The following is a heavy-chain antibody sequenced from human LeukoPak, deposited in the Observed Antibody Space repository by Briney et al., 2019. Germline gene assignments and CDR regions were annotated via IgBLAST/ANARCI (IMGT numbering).Heavy chain of an antibody. CDR3: ARGLGYCSGGSCYEDY. Sequence: SETLSLTCAVPGGSISSSNWWSWVRQPPGKGLEWIGEIYHSGSTNYNPSLKSRVTISVDKSKNQFSLKLSSVTAADTAVYYCARGLGYCSGGSCYEDYWGQGTLVTVSS. V-gene: IGHV4-4*02. CDR2: IYHSGST. J-gene: IGHJ4*02. CDR1: GGSISSSNW. D-gene: IGHD2-15*01.